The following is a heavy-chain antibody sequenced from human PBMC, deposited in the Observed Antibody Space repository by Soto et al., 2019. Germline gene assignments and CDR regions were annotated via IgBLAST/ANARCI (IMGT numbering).Heavy chain of an antibody. Sequence: QVQLVESGGGLVKPGGSLRLSYAASGFTFSDSYMSWIRQAPGKGLQWVAYISGSSGYTGYADSVKGRFTISRDNAKNSLYLQMNSLRAEDTAVYYCARDRGGYGPPDVWGQGTTVTVSS. CDR2: ISGSSGYT. CDR1: GFTFSDSY. CDR3: ARDRGGYGPPDV. D-gene: IGHD3-10*01. V-gene: IGHV3-11*06. J-gene: IGHJ6*02.